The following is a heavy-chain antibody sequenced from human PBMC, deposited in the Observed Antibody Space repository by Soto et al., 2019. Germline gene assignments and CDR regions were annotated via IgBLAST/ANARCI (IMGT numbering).Heavy chain of an antibody. J-gene: IGHJ4*02. CDR1: GFTFNNYA. CDR2: ISATGGST. Sequence: EVQVLDSGGGSVQPGGSLRLSCAASGFTFNNYAMNWVRQAPGKGLEWVATISATGGSTYYADSVKGRFTISRDNSKNTLYLQMNGLRVEDTAVYSCAKDRLAGNFDYWGQGTQVTVSS. V-gene: IGHV3-23*01. CDR3: AKDRLAGNFDY.